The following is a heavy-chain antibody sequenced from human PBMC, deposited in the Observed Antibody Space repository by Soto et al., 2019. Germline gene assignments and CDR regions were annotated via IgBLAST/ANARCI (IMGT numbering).Heavy chain of an antibody. Sequence: SETLSLTCTVSGGSISRGGYYWSWIRQHPGKGLEWVGYIYYSGSTYYNPSLKSRVTISVDTSKNQFSLKLSSVTAADTAVYYCARRILVGYCSGGSCYPEYNWFDPWGQGTLVTVSS. J-gene: IGHJ5*02. CDR1: GGSISRGGYY. D-gene: IGHD2-15*01. CDR3: ARRILVGYCSGGSCYPEYNWFDP. V-gene: IGHV4-31*03. CDR2: IYYSGST.